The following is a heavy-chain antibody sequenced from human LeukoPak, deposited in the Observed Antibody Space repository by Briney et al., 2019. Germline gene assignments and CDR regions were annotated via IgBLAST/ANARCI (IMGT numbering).Heavy chain of an antibody. CDR3: ARVISKAAVDY. V-gene: IGHV1-46*01. Sequence: ASVKVSCKASGYTFTSYYMHWVRQAPRQGLEWMGIINPSGGSTSYAQKFQGRVTMTRDMSTSTVYMELSSLRSEDTAVYYCARVISKAAVDYWGQGTLVTVSS. CDR2: INPSGGST. J-gene: IGHJ4*02. CDR1: GYTFTSYY. D-gene: IGHD3-10*01.